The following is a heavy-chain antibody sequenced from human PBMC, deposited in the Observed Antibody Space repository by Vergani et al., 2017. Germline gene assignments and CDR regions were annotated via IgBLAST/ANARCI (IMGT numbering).Heavy chain of an antibody. CDR1: GFTFSSYW. V-gene: IGHV3-7*03. J-gene: IGHJ4*02. CDR3: ARVPLAVAGTYVDY. D-gene: IGHD6-19*01. CDR2: IKQDGSEK. Sequence: EVQLVESGGGLVQPGGSLRLSCAASGFTFSSYWMSWVRQAPGKGLEWVANIKQDGSEKYYVDSVKGRFTISRDNAKNSLYLQMNSLRAEDTAVYYCARVPLAVAGTYVDYWGQGTLVTVSS.